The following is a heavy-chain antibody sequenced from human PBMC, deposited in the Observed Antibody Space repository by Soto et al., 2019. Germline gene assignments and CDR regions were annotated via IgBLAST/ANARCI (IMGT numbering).Heavy chain of an antibody. V-gene: IGHV1-3*01. Sequence: QVQLVQSGAEVKKPGASVKVSCKASGYTFTSYAMHWVRQAPGQRLEWMGWINAGNGNTKYSQKFQGRVTITRDTSASTAYMELSSLRSEDTDVYYCARGKYFDWSYYFDYWGQGTLVTVSS. J-gene: IGHJ4*02. CDR2: INAGNGNT. CDR1: GYTFTSYA. CDR3: ARGKYFDWSYYFDY. D-gene: IGHD3-9*01.